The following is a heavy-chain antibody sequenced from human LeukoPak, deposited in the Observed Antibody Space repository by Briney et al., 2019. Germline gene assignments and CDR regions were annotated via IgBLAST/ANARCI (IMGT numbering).Heavy chain of an antibody. CDR3: AKDLGSGSYYNWEGPYFDY. Sequence: SVKVSCKASGGTFSSYAISWVRQAPGQGLEWMGGIIPIFGTANYAQKFQGRVTITADESTSTAYMELSSLRSEDTAVYYCAKDLGSGSYYNWEGPYFDYWGQGTLVTVSS. J-gene: IGHJ4*02. V-gene: IGHV1-69*13. D-gene: IGHD3-10*01. CDR1: GGTFSSYA. CDR2: IIPIFGTA.